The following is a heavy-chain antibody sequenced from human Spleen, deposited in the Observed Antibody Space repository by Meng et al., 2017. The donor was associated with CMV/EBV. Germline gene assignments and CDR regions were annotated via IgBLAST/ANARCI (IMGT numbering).Heavy chain of an antibody. Sequence: VQKLWAPRNAPRRHTGSPFRCYIRHGRRQATGEGLECMEWLNPNRGGTNYAQKFQGSVTMPRATSISTAYMELSRLRSDDTAVYYCARGALGYCSGGSCSSPWYWGQGTLVTVSS. J-gene: IGHJ4*02. V-gene: IGHV1-2*02. CDR2: LNPNRGGT. D-gene: IGHD2-15*01. CDR3: ARGALGYCSGGSCSSPWY. CDR1: GSPFRCYI.